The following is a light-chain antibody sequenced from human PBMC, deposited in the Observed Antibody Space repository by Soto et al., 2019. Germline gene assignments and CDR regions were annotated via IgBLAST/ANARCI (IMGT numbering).Light chain of an antibody. CDR3: QQYGSSPIT. CDR2: GAY. CDR1: QSVSSSY. V-gene: IGKV3-20*01. J-gene: IGKJ5*01. Sequence: EIVLTQSPGTLCSSPGERATLSCRASQSVSSSYLAWYQQKPGQAPRLLIYGAYSRATGITDRFSGSGSGTDFTLTISRLEPEDFAVYYCQQYGSSPITVGQGTRLEIK.